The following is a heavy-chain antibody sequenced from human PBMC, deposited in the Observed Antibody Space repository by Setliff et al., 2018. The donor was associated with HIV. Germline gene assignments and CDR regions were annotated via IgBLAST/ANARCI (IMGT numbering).Heavy chain of an antibody. J-gene: IGHJ4*02. CDR3: ARVRPAPGAALDY. V-gene: IGHV1-46*04. CDR1: GYNFSPYR. D-gene: IGHD6-13*01. Sequence: ASVKVSCKTSGYNFSPYRIHWVRQAPGQGLEWIGIIDPGSGAATYAQKLQGRITMTRDTSTTTVYMPLNSLTSDDSAVYFCARVRPAPGAALDYWGQGTLITVSS. CDR2: IDPGSGAA.